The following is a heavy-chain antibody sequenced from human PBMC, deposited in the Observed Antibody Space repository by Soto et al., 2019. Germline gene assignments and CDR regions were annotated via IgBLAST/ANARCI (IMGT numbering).Heavy chain of an antibody. CDR2: ISYDGSNK. CDR1: GFTFSSYG. Sequence: GSLRLSCAASGFTFSSYGMHWVRQAPGKGLEWVAVISYDGSNKYYADSVKGRFTISRDNSKNTLYLQMNSLRSEDTAVYYCARDHPLTYDFWSPFEVLYYGMDVWGQGTTVTVSS. D-gene: IGHD3-3*01. J-gene: IGHJ6*02. CDR3: ARDHPLTYDFWSPFEVLYYGMDV. V-gene: IGHV3-30*03.